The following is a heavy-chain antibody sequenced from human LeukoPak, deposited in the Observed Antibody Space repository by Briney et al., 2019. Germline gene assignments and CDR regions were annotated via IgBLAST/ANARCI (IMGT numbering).Heavy chain of an antibody. CDR3: ARGGYWGDYVFDF. CDR1: GFTFSTYA. D-gene: IGHD4-17*01. Sequence: GGSLRLSCAASGFTFSTYAIHWGRQAPGKGLEWVAAISYDGSNKWHADSVKGRFTISRDNSKHTLYLQMNSLRAEDTAVYYCARGGYWGDYVFDFWGPGTLVTVSS. CDR2: ISYDGSNK. V-gene: IGHV3-30*04. J-gene: IGHJ4*02.